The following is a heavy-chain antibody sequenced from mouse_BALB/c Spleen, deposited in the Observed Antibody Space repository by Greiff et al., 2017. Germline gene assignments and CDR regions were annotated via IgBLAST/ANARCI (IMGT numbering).Heavy chain of an antibody. D-gene: IGHD2-4*01. V-gene: IGHV5-4*02. CDR1: GFTFSDYY. CDR2: ISDGGSYT. CDR3: ASMITTGYYAMDY. Sequence: EVKVVESGGGLVKPGGSLKLSCAASGFTFSDYYMYWVRQTPEKRLEWVATISDGGSYTYYPDSVKGRFTISRDNAKNNLYLQMSSLKSEDTAMYYCASMITTGYYAMDYWGQGTSVTVSS. J-gene: IGHJ4*01.